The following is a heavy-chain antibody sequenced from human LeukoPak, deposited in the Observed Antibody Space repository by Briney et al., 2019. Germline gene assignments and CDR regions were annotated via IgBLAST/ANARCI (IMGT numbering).Heavy chain of an antibody. J-gene: IGHJ4*02. CDR3: AKDGVSSLSGSYLD. D-gene: IGHD1-26*01. CDR1: GFTFSSYA. CDR2: ISSSGGTT. Sequence: PGGSLRLSCAASGFTFSSYAMSWVRQAPGKGLEWVSAISSSGGTTYYADSVKGRFTISRDNSKNTLYLQMNSLRAEDTAIYYCAKDGVSSLSGSYLDWGQGTLVTVSS. V-gene: IGHV3-23*01.